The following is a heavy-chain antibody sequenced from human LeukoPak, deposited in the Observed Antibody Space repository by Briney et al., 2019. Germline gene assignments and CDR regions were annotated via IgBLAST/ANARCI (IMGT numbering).Heavy chain of an antibody. D-gene: IGHD5-18*01. CDR3: AKARGYSYLQDFDY. CDR2: ISWNGDGI. J-gene: IGHJ4*02. V-gene: IGHV3-9*01. CDR1: GFTFDDYA. Sequence: SLRLSCAASGFTFDDYAMHWVRQAPGKGLEWVSGISWNGDGIGYADSVKGRFTISRDNAKNSLYLQMNSLRAEDTALYYCAKARGYSYLQDFDYWGQGTLVTVSS.